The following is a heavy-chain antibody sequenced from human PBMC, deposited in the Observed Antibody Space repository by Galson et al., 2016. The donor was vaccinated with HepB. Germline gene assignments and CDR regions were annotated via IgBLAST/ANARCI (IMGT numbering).Heavy chain of an antibody. D-gene: IGHD3-10*01. V-gene: IGHV4-30-2*01. CDR1: GGSISSGDYL. CDR2: IYHSGIG. Sequence: TLSLTCGVSGGSISSGDYLWSWIRQPPGKGLEWIGYIYHSGIGYYNPSLKSRVTISVDRSRNQFSLRLRSGTAADTAVYYCARSISQGYYGSGNWFDPWGQGTLVTVSS. CDR3: ARSISQGYYGSGNWFDP. J-gene: IGHJ5*02.